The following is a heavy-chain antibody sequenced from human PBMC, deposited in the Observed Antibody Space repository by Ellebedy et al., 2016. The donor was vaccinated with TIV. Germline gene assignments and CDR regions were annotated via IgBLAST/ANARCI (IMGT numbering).Heavy chain of an antibody. Sequence: PGGSLRLSCETSGFIFANYGMHWVRQAPGKGLEWVAFIWYDGGNKYYADSVKGRFTISRANSKNTLYLQMNNPGAEDTAVFYCARDRHVDRGDCLDYWGQGTLVTVSS. J-gene: IGHJ4*02. CDR3: ARDRHVDRGDCLDY. CDR1: GFIFANYG. V-gene: IGHV3-33*01. D-gene: IGHD2-21*02. CDR2: IWYDGGNK.